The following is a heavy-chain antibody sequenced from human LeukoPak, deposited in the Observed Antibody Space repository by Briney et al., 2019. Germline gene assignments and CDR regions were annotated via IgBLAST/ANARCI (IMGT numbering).Heavy chain of an antibody. D-gene: IGHD2-2*01. V-gene: IGHV4-38-2*01. CDR1: GYSISSGYY. J-gene: IGHJ4*02. CDR3: ARHGIECSSTNCYWATVRY. Sequence: SEALSLTCPASGYSISSGYYWGWIRQPPGKGLEWIGSIYHSGSTYYNPSLKSRVTISVDTSKNQFSLKLSSVTAADTAVYHCARHGIECSSTNCYWATVRYWGQGTLVTVSS. CDR2: IYHSGST.